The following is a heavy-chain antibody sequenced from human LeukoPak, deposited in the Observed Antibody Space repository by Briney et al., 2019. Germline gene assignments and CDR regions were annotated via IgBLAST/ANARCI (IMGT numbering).Heavy chain of an antibody. CDR1: GGSISSGGYS. V-gene: IGHV4-30-2*01. J-gene: IGHJ4*02. Sequence: SETLSLTCAVSGGSISSGGYSWSWIRQPPGKGLEWIGYIYHSGSTYYNPSLKSRVTISVDRSKNQFSLKLNSVTAADTAVYYCAIEVYYDSSGQYYFDYWGQGTLVTVSS. D-gene: IGHD3-22*01. CDR2: IYHSGST. CDR3: AIEVYYDSSGQYYFDY.